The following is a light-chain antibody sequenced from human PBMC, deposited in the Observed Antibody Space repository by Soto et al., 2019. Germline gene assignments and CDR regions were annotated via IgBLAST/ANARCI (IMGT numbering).Light chain of an antibody. J-gene: IGKJ4*01. Sequence: EIVLTQYPGTLSLSPGERATLSCRASQSVDSRYFAWYQQKLGQAPRLLIYGSSNRATGIPDRFSGSGSGTDFTLTISRLEPEDFAVHHCQQYENSVPLTFGGGTKVDIK. V-gene: IGKV3-20*01. CDR2: GSS. CDR1: QSVDSRY. CDR3: QQYENSVPLT.